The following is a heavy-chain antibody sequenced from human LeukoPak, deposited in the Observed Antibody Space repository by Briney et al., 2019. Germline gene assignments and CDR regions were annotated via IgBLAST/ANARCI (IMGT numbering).Heavy chain of an antibody. Sequence: GRSLRLSCEASGFIFSNYVMHWVRQAPGKGLEWVAVIWYDGSNTYYADSVKGRFTISRDNSKNTLYLQMNSLRVEDTAVYYCARVPYGSGWYYLDYWGQGTLVTVSS. CDR1: GFIFSNYV. V-gene: IGHV3-33*01. CDR2: IWYDGSNT. J-gene: IGHJ4*02. D-gene: IGHD6-19*01. CDR3: ARVPYGSGWYYLDY.